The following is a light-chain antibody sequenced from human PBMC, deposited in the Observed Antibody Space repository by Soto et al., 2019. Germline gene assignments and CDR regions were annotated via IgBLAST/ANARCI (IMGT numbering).Light chain of an antibody. J-gene: IGLJ1*01. Sequence: QSVLTQPASVSGSPGQSITISCTGTSSDVGTYNLVSWYQQEPGKAPKLMIYEVNKRHSGVSNRFSGSKSGNTASLTISGLQAEDEADYRCCSYARSSICVFGTGTKVTVL. CDR3: CSYARSSICV. CDR1: SSDVGTYNL. V-gene: IGLV2-23*02. CDR2: EVN.